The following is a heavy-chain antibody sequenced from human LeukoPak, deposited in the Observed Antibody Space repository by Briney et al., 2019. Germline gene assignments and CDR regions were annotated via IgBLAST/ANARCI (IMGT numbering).Heavy chain of an antibody. Sequence: GGSLRLSCSASGFTFSIYAIHWVRQAPGKGLEYVSTISSDGGTTYYADSLKGRFTISRGNSKNTVSLQMSSLRAEDTAVYYCVKDLYKGDTSSWYYFDYWGQGTLVTVSS. J-gene: IGHJ4*02. CDR2: ISSDGGTT. CDR1: GFTFSIYA. CDR3: VKDLYKGDTSSWYYFDY. D-gene: IGHD6-13*01. V-gene: IGHV3-64D*09.